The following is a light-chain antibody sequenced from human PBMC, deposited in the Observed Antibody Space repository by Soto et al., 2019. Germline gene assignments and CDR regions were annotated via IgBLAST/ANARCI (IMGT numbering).Light chain of an antibody. J-gene: IGKJ1*01. CDR3: QQDGNSRRT. CDR2: GAS. Sequence: EIVLTQSPDTLSLSPGESATLSCRASQSVSSRYLAWYQQKPGQAPRLLISGASRRATDVPDRFSGIESGKDFNLTISRVEPEDFAVYYCQQDGNSRRTFGQGTKVEI. CDR1: QSVSSRY. V-gene: IGKV3-20*01.